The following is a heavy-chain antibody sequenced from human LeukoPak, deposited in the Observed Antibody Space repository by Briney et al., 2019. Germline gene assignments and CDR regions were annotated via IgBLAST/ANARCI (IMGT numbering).Heavy chain of an antibody. V-gene: IGHV3-7*03. CDR3: ARGGGLDV. J-gene: IGHJ6*02. CDR2: INHNGNVN. D-gene: IGHD3-16*01. Sequence: GGSLRLSCAASGFTFSSYWMNWARQAPGKGLEWVASINHNGNVNYYVDSVKGRFTISRDNAKNSLYLQMSNLRAEDTAVYFRARGGGLDVWGQGATVTVSS. CDR1: GFTFSSYW.